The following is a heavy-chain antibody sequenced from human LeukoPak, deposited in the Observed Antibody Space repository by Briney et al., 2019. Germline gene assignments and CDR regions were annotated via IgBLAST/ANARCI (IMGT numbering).Heavy chain of an antibody. V-gene: IGHV3-23*01. CDR3: ARDHQVSYFDY. J-gene: IGHJ4*02. D-gene: IGHD6-6*01. CDR1: GFTFSSYA. Sequence: GGSLRLSCAASGFTFSSYAMSWVRQAPGKELEWVSAISGSGGSTYYADSVKGRFTISRDNSKNTLYLQMNSLRADDTAVYYCARDHQVSYFDYWGQGTLVTVSS. CDR2: ISGSGGST.